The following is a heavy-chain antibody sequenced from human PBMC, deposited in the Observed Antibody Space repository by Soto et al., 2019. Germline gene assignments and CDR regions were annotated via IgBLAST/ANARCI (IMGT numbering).Heavy chain of an antibody. Sequence: SETLSLTCTVSGGSISSYYWSWIRQPPGKGLEWIGYIYYSGSTNYNPSLKSRVTISVDTSKNQFSLKLSSVTAADTAVYYCARGSGSGWYYYYYGMDVWGQGTTVTVSS. CDR2: IYYSGST. J-gene: IGHJ6*02. CDR1: GGSISSYY. CDR3: ARGSGSGWYYYYYGMDV. D-gene: IGHD6-19*01. V-gene: IGHV4-59*01.